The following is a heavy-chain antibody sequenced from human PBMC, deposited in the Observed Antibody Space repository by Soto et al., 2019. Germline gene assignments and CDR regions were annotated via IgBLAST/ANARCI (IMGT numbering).Heavy chain of an antibody. CDR2: IYYSGST. D-gene: IGHD6-13*01. CDR3: ARDRRAAAGTFYSYYYYYMDV. CDR1: GGSISSYY. V-gene: IGHV4-59*01. J-gene: IGHJ6*03. Sequence: SETLSLTCTVSGGSISSYYWSWIRQPPGKGLEWIGYIYYSGSTNYNPSLKSRVTISVETSKNQFSLKLSSVTAADTAVYYCARDRRAAAGTFYSYYYYYMDVWGKGTTVTVSS.